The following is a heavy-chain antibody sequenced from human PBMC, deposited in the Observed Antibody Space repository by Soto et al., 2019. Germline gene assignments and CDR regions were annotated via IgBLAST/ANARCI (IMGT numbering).Heavy chain of an antibody. CDR1: GGPIINYY. Sequence: SETLSLTCTVSGGPIINYYWSWIRQPPGKGLEWIGHIYYSGSTNYNPSLKSRVTISVDTSKNQFSLKLTSVTAADTAVYYCARSDYYGSAYNYYMDVWGKGTTVTVSS. CDR2: IYYSGST. J-gene: IGHJ6*03. V-gene: IGHV4-59*08. D-gene: IGHD3-10*01. CDR3: ARSDYYGSAYNYYMDV.